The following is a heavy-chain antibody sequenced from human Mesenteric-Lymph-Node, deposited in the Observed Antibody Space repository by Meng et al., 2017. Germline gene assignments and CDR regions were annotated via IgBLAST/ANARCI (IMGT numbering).Heavy chain of an antibody. V-gene: IGHV4-38-2*02. D-gene: IGHD5-12*01. CDR1: GYSISSGYY. J-gene: IGHJ6*02. CDR3: ARKGEIVATIGEDYYGMGV. Sequence: SETLSLTCTVSGYSISSGYYWGWIRQPPGKGLEWTGCIYHSGSTYYNPSLQSRVTISVDTSKNQFSLKLSYVATADTAVYYCARKGEIVATIGEDYYGMGVWGQGTTVTVSS. CDR2: IYHSGST.